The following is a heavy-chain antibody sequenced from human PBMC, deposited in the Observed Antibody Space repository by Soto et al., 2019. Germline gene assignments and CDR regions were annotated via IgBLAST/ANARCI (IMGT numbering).Heavy chain of an antibody. Sequence: GGSLRLSCAASGFTFSSYGMHWVRQAPGKGLEWVAVIWYDGSNKYYADSVKGRFTISRDNSKITLYLQMNSLRAEDTAVYYCARDGLWFGASSRGGLYYYYYMDVWGKGTTVTVSS. CDR2: IWYDGSNK. CDR3: ARDGLWFGASSRGGLYYYYYMDV. J-gene: IGHJ6*03. CDR1: GFTFSSYG. V-gene: IGHV3-33*01. D-gene: IGHD3-10*01.